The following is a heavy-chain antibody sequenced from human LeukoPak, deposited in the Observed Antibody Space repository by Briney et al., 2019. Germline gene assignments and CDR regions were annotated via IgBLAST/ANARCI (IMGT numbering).Heavy chain of an antibody. CDR2: ISSSSSYI. CDR1: GFTFSSYW. CDR3: ARDQATVRGDY. Sequence: PGGSLRLSCAASGFTFSSYWMSWVRQAPGKGLEWVSSISSSSSYIYYADSVKGRFTISRDNAKNSLYLQMNSLRAEDTAVYYCARDQATVRGDYWGQGTLVTVSS. D-gene: IGHD4-17*01. V-gene: IGHV3-21*01. J-gene: IGHJ4*02.